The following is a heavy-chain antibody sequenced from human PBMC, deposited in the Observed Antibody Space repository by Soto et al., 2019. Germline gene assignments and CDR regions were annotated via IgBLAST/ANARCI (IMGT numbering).Heavy chain of an antibody. V-gene: IGHV4-31*03. CDR3: ARGDSYYGTVGGP. CDR2: IYYSGST. J-gene: IGHJ5*02. Sequence: SETLSLTCTVSGGSISSGGYYWSWIRQHPGKGLGWIGYIYYSGSTYYNPSLKSRVTISVDTSKNQFSLKLSSVTAADTAVYYCARGDSYYGTVGGPWGQGTLVTVSS. CDR1: GGSISSGGYY. D-gene: IGHD3-10*01.